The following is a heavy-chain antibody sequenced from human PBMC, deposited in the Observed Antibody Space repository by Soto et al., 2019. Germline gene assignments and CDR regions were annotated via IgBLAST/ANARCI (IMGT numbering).Heavy chain of an antibody. CDR2: INSDGSST. J-gene: IGHJ6*02. D-gene: IGHD5-12*01. CDR1: GYTFSSYW. CDR3: ASGPGSRYYYYGMDV. Sequence: EVQLVESGGGLVQPGGSLRLSCAASGYTFSSYWMHWVRQAPGKGLVWVSRINSDGSSTSYADSVKGRFTISRDNAKNTLYLQMNSLRAEDTAVHYCASGPGSRYYYYGMDVWGQGTTVTVSS. V-gene: IGHV3-74*01.